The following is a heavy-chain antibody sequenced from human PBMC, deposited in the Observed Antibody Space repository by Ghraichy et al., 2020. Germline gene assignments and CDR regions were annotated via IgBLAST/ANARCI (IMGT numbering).Heavy chain of an antibody. CDR3: ARHLNYDFWSGLTPAVDY. CDR1: GGSISSSSYY. D-gene: IGHD3-3*01. CDR2: IYYSGST. Sequence: ETLSLTCTVSGGSISSSSYYWGWIRQPPGKGLEWIGSIYYSGSTYYNPSLKSRVTISVDTSKNQFSLKLSSVTAADTAVYYCARHLNYDFWSGLTPAVDYWGQGTLVTVSS. J-gene: IGHJ4*02. V-gene: IGHV4-39*01.